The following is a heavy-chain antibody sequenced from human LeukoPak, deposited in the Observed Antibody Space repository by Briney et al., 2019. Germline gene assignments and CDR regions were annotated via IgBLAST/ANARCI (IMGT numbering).Heavy chain of an antibody. CDR3: ARHSSSWYGTHFDY. V-gene: IGHV4-39*01. CDR2: IYYSGST. CDR1: GGSIGSSSYY. Sequence: KPSETLSLTCTVSGGSIGSSSYYWGRIRQPPGKGLEWIGSIYYSGSTYYNPSLKSRVTISVDTSKNRFSLKLSSVTAADTAVYYCARHSSSWYGTHFDYWGQGTLVTVSS. D-gene: IGHD6-13*01. J-gene: IGHJ4*02.